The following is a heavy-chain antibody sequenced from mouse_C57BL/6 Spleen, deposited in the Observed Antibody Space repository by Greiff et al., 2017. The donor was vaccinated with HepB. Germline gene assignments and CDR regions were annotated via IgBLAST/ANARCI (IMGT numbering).Heavy chain of an antibody. V-gene: IGHV1-69*01. Sequence: QVQLQQPGAELVMPGASVKLSCKASGYTFTSYWMHWVKQRPGQGLEWIGEIDPSDSYTNYNQKFKGKSTLTVDKSSSTAYMQLSSLTSEDSAVYYWARKGRDSTGYDYAMDYWGQGTSVTVSS. J-gene: IGHJ4*01. D-gene: IGHD3-2*02. CDR1: GYTFTSYW. CDR2: IDPSDSYT. CDR3: ARKGRDSTGYDYAMDY.